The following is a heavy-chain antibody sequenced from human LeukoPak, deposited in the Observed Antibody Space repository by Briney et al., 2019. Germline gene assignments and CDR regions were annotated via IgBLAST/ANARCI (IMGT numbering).Heavy chain of an antibody. CDR1: GYSISSGDY. Sequence: SETLSLTCAVSGYSISSGDYWGWIRQSPGKGLEWIGDIFHSGSTYHNPSLKSRVTISVDTSKNEFSLKLSSVTAADTAVYYCARGIYYLIEYWGQGTLVTVSS. D-gene: IGHD3-10*01. CDR2: IFHSGST. J-gene: IGHJ4*02. V-gene: IGHV4-38-2*01. CDR3: ARGIYYLIEY.